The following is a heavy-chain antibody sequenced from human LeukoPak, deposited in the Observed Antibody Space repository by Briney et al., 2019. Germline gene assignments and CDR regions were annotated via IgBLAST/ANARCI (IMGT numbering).Heavy chain of an antibody. CDR2: FDPEVGKT. J-gene: IGHJ6*03. V-gene: IGHV1-24*01. Sequence: ASVKVSCKVSGYTLTELSMHWVRQAPGKGLEWMGGFDPEVGKTIYAQKFQGRVTMTEDTSTDTAYMELSSLRSEDTAVYYCATRYCSGGSCPNYYYYYINVWGKGTTVTVSS. CDR3: ATRYCSGGSCPNYYYYYINV. D-gene: IGHD2-15*01. CDR1: GYTLTELS.